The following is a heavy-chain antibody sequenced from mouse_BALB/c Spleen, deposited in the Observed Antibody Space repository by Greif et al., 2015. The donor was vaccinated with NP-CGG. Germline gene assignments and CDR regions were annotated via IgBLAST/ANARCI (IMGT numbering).Heavy chain of an antibody. V-gene: IGHV1S34*01. CDR1: GYSFTGYY. J-gene: IGHJ2*01. D-gene: IGHD2-2*01. Sequence: LVKTGASVKISCKASGYSFTGYYMHWVKQSHGKSLEWIGYISCYNGATSYNQKFKGKATFTVDTSSSTAYMQFNSLTSEDSAVYYCGRSSGYHDVPDYWGQGTTLTVSS. CDR3: GRSSGYHDVPDY. CDR2: ISCYNGAT.